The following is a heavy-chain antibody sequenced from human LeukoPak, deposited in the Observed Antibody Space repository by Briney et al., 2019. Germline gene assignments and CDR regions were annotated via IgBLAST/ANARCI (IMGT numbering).Heavy chain of an antibody. Sequence: PGGSLRLSCAASGFTFSNYAMSWVRQAPGKGLEWVAVISYDGSNKYYADSVKGRFTISRDNSKNTLCLQMNSLRAEDTAVYYCARDRLPLTVTPLGYWGQGTLVTVSS. V-gene: IGHV3-30-3*01. CDR1: GFTFSNYA. CDR2: ISYDGSNK. D-gene: IGHD4-17*01. J-gene: IGHJ4*02. CDR3: ARDRLPLTVTPLGY.